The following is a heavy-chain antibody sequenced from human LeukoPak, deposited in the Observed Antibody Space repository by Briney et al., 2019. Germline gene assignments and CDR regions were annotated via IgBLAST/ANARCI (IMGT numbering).Heavy chain of an antibody. D-gene: IGHD3-16*01. V-gene: IGHV3-23*01. CDR1: GFTFSSYS. CDR2: ISGGGVTT. J-gene: IGHJ6*02. Sequence: GGSLRLSCAASGFTFSSYSMNWVRQAPGKGLEWVSGISGGGVTTYYANSVKGRFTISRDNSKNTLYLQMNSLRADDTAIYYCARNQQLGGHSYYYYGMDVWGQGTTVTVSS. CDR3: ARNQQLGGHSYYYYGMDV.